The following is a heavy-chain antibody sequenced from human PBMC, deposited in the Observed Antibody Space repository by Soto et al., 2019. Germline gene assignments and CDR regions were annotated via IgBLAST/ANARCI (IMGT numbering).Heavy chain of an antibody. CDR3: ARNMDYYYGPGSGNGHDV. Sequence: QVQLVQSGAEVKEPGDSVRVSCEASGYTFSAYYIHWVRQAPGQGLEWMGWINPKFGDTTYAQDFQGRVTMTRDMSISTVYMELSRLTSDDTAIYYCARNMDYYYGPGSGNGHDVWGQGTTVPVFS. CDR1: GYTFSAYY. V-gene: IGHV1-2*02. D-gene: IGHD3-10*01. CDR2: INPKFGDT. J-gene: IGHJ6*02.